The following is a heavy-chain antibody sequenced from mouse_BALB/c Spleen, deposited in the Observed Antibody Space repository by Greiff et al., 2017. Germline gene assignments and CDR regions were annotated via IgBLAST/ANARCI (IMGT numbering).Heavy chain of an antibody. Sequence: EVHLVESGGGLVKPGGSLKLSCAASGFTFSSYAMSWVRQSPEKRLEWVATISDGGSYTYYPDSVKGRFTISRDNAKNNLYLQMSSLKSEDTAMYYCARAPPGLYAMDYWGQGTSVTVSS. CDR1: GFTFSSYA. CDR3: ARAPPGLYAMDY. J-gene: IGHJ4*01. CDR2: ISDGGSYT. V-gene: IGHV5-6*01.